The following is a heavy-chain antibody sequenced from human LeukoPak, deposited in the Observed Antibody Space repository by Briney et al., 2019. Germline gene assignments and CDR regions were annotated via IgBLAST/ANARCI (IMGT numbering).Heavy chain of an antibody. CDR2: MYYSGST. V-gene: IGHV4-59*02. D-gene: IGHD1-26*01. CDR1: GASVSDYY. Sequence: SETLSLTCTVSGASVSDYYWSWVRQPPGKGLEWIGYMYYSGSTNYNPSLQSRVTISGDTSKNQFSLKLSSVTAADTAVYFCARAGSGYSFDYWGQGTLVTVSS. CDR3: ARAGSGYSFDY. J-gene: IGHJ4*02.